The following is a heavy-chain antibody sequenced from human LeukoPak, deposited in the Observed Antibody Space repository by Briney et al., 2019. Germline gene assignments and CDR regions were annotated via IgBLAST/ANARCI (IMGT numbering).Heavy chain of an antibody. Sequence: QPGGSLRLSCATSGFTFSSYAMTWVRQAPGKGLEWVSVISGSGGSTYHADSVKGRFTISRDNSKNALYLHMSSLRAEDTAVYYCAKDPSAAGTAEYFQHWGQGTLVTVSS. CDR3: AKDPSAAGTAEYFQH. V-gene: IGHV3-23*01. CDR1: GFTFSSYA. J-gene: IGHJ1*01. CDR2: ISGSGGST. D-gene: IGHD6-13*01.